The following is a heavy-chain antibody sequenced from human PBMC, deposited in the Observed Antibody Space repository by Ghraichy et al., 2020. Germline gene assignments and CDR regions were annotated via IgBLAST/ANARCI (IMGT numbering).Heavy chain of an antibody. J-gene: IGHJ4*02. CDR2: IKEDESKE. D-gene: IGHD6-19*01. CDR1: GFTFNSYW. CDR3: ARHPDNGWILGDS. V-gene: IGHV3-7*05. Sequence: GGSLRLSCAASGFTFNSYWMSWVRQAPGKGLEWVATIKEDESKEYYVDSVKGRFTISRDNASNSLYLQLTSLRAEDTAVYYCARHPDNGWILGDSWGQGTLVTVSS.